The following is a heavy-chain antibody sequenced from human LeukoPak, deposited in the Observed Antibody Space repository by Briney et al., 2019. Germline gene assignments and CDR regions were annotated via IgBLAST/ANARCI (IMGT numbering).Heavy chain of an antibody. CDR3: AREFLLHYYDSSGYGD. CDR1: GFTFSDYY. V-gene: IGHV3-11*04. Sequence: GGSLRLSCAASGFTFSDYYMSWIRQAPGKGLEWVSYISSSGSTIYYADSVKGRFTISRDNAKNSLYLQMNSLRAEDTAVYYCAREFLLHYYDSSGYGDGGQGTLVTVSS. J-gene: IGHJ4*02. CDR2: ISSSGSTI. D-gene: IGHD3-22*01.